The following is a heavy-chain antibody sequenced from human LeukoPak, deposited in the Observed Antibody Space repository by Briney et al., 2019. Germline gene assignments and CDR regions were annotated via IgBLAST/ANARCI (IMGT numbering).Heavy chain of an antibody. D-gene: IGHD6-25*01. CDR1: GFTFTSHS. CDR2: IGSRSTSI. CDR3: ARESSESFDI. V-gene: IGHV3-21*01. J-gene: IGHJ3*02. Sequence: GGSLRLSCAASGFTFTSHSMNWVRQAPGKGLEWVSSIGSRSTSIYYADSVKGRFTISRDNARNSLYLQMNSLRAEDTAVYYCARESSESFDIWGQGTMVTVSS.